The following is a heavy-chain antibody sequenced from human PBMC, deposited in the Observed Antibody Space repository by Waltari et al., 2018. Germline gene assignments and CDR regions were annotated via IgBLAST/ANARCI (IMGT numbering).Heavy chain of an antibody. CDR2: IYSGGST. Sequence: EVQLVESGGGLIQPGGSLRLSWAASEFTVSSNYMSWVRQAPGKGLEWVSVIYSGGSTNYADSVKGRFSISRDNAKNTLYLQMNSLRAEDTAVYYCARGGSSGWHNFDYWGQGTLVTVSS. CDR1: EFTVSSNY. D-gene: IGHD6-19*01. V-gene: IGHV3-53*01. CDR3: ARGGSSGWHNFDY. J-gene: IGHJ4*02.